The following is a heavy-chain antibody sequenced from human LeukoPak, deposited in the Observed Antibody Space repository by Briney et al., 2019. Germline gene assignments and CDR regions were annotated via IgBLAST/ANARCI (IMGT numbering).Heavy chain of an antibody. CDR1: GGSISSYY. V-gene: IGHV4-59*08. Sequence: NPSETLSLTCTVSGGSISSYYWSWIRQPPGKGLEWIGYIYYSGSTNYNPSLKSRVTISVDTSKNQFSLKLSSVTAADTAVYYCARHHFRFWYFDLWGRGTLVTVSS. CDR3: ARHHFRFWYFDL. CDR2: IYYSGST. J-gene: IGHJ2*01. D-gene: IGHD3-3*02.